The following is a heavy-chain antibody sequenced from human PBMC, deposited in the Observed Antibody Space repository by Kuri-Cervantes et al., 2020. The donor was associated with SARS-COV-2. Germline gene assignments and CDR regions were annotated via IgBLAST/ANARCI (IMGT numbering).Heavy chain of an antibody. Sequence: SVKVSCKASGGTFSSYAISWVRQAPGQGLEWMGRIIPIFGTANYAQKFQGRVTIATDESTSTAYMELSSLRSEDTAVYYCARASVVPAAYPTFDYWGQGTLVTVSS. V-gene: IGHV1-69*05. CDR2: IIPIFGTA. D-gene: IGHD2-2*01. CDR1: GGTFSSYA. J-gene: IGHJ4*02. CDR3: ARASVVPAAYPTFDY.